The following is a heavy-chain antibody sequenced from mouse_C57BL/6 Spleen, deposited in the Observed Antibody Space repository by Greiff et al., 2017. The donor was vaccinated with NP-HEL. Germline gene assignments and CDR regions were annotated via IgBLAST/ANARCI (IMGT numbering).Heavy chain of an antibody. CDR1: GYTFTEYT. D-gene: IGHD4-1*01. V-gene: IGHV1-62-2*01. J-gene: IGHJ1*03. Sequence: QVQLQQTGAELVKPGASVKLSCTASGYTFTEYTIHWVKQRSGQGLEWIGWFYPGSGSIKYNEKFKDKATLTADKSSSTVYMELSRLTSEDSAVYFGARHEGSSNWENWYFDVWGTGTTVTVSS. CDR3: ARHEGSSNWENWYFDV. CDR2: FYPGSGSI.